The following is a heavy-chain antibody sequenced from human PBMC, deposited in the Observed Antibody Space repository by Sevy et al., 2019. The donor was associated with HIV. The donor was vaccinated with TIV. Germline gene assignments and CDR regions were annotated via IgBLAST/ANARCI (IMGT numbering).Heavy chain of an antibody. CDR1: GGSFSGYY. D-gene: IGHD6-19*01. CDR3: ARYRVAGNFDY. Sequence: SETLYLTCAVYGGSFSGYYWSWIRQPPGKGLEWIGEINHSGSTNYNPSLKSRVTISVDTSKNQFSLKLSSVTAADTAVYYCARYRVAGNFDYWGQGTLVTVSS. V-gene: IGHV4-34*01. J-gene: IGHJ4*02. CDR2: INHSGST.